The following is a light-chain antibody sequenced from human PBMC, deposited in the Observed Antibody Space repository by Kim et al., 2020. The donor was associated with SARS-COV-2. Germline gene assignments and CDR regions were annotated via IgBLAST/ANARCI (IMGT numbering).Light chain of an antibody. CDR2: EVT. CDR1: SSDVGGYNR. Sequence: QSALTQPPSVSGSPGQSVTISCTGTSSDVGGYNRVSWYQLAPGTAPKLIIYEVTNRPSGVPDRFSGSKSGNTASLTISGLQAEDEADYYCSSYASRSTFAFGGGTKLTVL. J-gene: IGLJ2*01. CDR3: SSYASRSTFA. V-gene: IGLV2-18*02.